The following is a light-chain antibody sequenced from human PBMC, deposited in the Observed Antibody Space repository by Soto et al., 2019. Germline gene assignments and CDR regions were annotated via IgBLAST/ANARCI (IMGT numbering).Light chain of an antibody. CDR2: DTS. CDR3: QQYASPWT. Sequence: EVVMRQSPATPSVSPGEGATLSCRASQGIGDTLAWYQHKPGQTPILLIYDTSTRATGVPTRFSGSRTGAEFPLTTNSLQSEGLAVYYCQQYASPWTLGQATNVDIK. J-gene: IGKJ1*01. V-gene: IGKV3-15*01. CDR1: QGIGDT.